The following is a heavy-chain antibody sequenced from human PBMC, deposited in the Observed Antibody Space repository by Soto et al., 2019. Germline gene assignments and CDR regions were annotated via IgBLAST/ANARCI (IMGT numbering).Heavy chain of an antibody. D-gene: IGHD2-8*01. J-gene: IGHJ6*02. V-gene: IGHV1-69*13. CDR2: IIPSFGTA. CDR3: GRDRDAVLMVYAHYYYYGMDV. CDR1: GGTFSSYA. Sequence: ASVKVSCKASGGTFSSYAISWVRQAPGQGLEWMGGIIPSFGTANYAQKFQGRVTITADESTSTAYMELSSLRSEDTAVYYCGRDRDAVLMVYAHYYYYGMDVWGQGTTVTVSS.